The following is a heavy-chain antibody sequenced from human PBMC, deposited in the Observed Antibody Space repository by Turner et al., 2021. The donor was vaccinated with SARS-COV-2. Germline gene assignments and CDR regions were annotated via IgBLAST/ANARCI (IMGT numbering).Heavy chain of an antibody. V-gene: IGHV4-39*02. Sequence: QLQLQESGPGLVKPSETLSLTCTVSGASVNNSDYYWAWIRQPPEKGLGWIGNIYYSGTTYYNPSLKSRVTISVDTSKNQFSLKLTSVTAADTAVYFCARDTRVVPLWVDSWGQGTLVTVSS. J-gene: IGHJ4*02. CDR1: GASVNNSDYY. D-gene: IGHD2-2*01. CDR3: ARDTRVVPLWVDS. CDR2: IYYSGTT.